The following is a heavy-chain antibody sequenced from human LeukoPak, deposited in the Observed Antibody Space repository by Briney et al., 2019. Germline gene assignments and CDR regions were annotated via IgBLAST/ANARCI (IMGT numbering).Heavy chain of an antibody. CDR3: VRGADTGYSSDS. CDR2: ISSDSSHI. V-gene: IGHV3-21*01. D-gene: IGHD3-9*01. J-gene: IGHJ4*02. CDR1: GFTFSGYS. Sequence: GASLRLSCAASGFTFSGYSMNWVRQAPGKGLEWVSIISSDSSHIYDTDSAKGRFTISRDNAKNSLYLQMNRLRVEDTAVYYCVRGADTGYSSDSWGQGTLVTVSS.